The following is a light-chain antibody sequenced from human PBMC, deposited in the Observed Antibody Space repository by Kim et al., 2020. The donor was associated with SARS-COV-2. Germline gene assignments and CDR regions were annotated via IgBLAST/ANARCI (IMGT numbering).Light chain of an antibody. J-gene: IGLJ2*01. CDR1: RLRSYY. CDR2: GKN. V-gene: IGLV3-19*01. Sequence: VALGQTASITCQGDRLRSYYATWYQQKPGQAPILVIYGKNNRPSGIPDRFSGSSSGNTASLTITGTQAGDEADYYCNSRDTNDNVVFGGGTQLTVL. CDR3: NSRDTNDNVV.